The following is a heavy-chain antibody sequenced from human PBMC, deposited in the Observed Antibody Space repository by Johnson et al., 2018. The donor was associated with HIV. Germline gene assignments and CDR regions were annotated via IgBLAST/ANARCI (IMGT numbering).Heavy chain of an antibody. CDR3: ACLAHDAFDI. Sequence: QVKLVESGGGVVQPGRSLRLSCAASGFTFSSYAMHWVRQAPGKGLEWVAVISYDGSNKYYADSVKGRFTISRDNSKNTLYLQMNSLRAEDTAVYYCACLAHDAFDIWGQGTMVTVSS. V-gene: IGHV3-30-3*01. D-gene: IGHD3-16*01. J-gene: IGHJ3*02. CDR2: ISYDGSNK. CDR1: GFTFSSYA.